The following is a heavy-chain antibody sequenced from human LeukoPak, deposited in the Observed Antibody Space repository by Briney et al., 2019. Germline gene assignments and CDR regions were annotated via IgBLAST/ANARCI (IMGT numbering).Heavy chain of an antibody. V-gene: IGHV4-34*01. CDR2: INHSGST. D-gene: IGHD1-26*01. CDR3: ARGWGGATLDY. Sequence: PSETLSLTCAVYGGSFSDYYWSWIRQPPGKGLEWIGEINHSGSTNYNPSLKSRVTISVDTSKNQFSLKLSSVTAADTAVYYCARGWGGATLDYWGQGTLVTVSS. J-gene: IGHJ4*02. CDR1: GGSFSDYY.